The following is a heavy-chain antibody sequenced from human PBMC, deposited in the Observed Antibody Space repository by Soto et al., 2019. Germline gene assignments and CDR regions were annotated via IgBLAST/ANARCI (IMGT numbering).Heavy chain of an antibody. J-gene: IGHJ5*02. V-gene: IGHV5-51*01. CDR1: GYSFTSYW. Sequence: GESLKISCKGSGYSFTSYWIGWVRQMPGKGLEWMGIIYPGDSDTRYSPSLQGQVTISADKSISTAYLQWSSLKASDTAMYYCARTMVRGVITQNWFDPWGQGTLVTVSS. CDR2: IYPGDSDT. D-gene: IGHD3-10*01. CDR3: ARTMVRGVITQNWFDP.